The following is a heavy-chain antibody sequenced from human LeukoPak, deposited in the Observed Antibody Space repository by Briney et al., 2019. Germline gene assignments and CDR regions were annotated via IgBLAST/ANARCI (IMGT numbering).Heavy chain of an antibody. CDR1: GYTFTGYY. CDR3: ARDVKRALGAFDI. V-gene: IGHV1-2*02. D-gene: IGHD3-16*01. J-gene: IGHJ3*02. CDR2: INPNSGGT. Sequence: GASVKVSCKASGYTFTGYYMHWVRQAPGQGLEWMGWINPNSGGTNYAQKFQGRVTTTRDTSISTAYMELSRLRSDDTAVYYCARDVKRALGAFDIWGQGTMVTVSS.